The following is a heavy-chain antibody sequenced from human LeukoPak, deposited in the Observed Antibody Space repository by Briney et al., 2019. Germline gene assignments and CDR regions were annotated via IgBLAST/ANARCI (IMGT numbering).Heavy chain of an antibody. J-gene: IGHJ4*02. CDR3: ARGRSGRFDY. Sequence: SVKVSCKASGGTFSSYAMSWVRQAPGQGLEWMGGIIPIFGTANYAQKFQGRVTITADESTSTAYMELSSLRSDDTAVYYCARGRSGRFDYWGQGTLVTVSS. CDR2: IIPIFGTA. V-gene: IGHV1-69*13. CDR1: GGTFSSYA.